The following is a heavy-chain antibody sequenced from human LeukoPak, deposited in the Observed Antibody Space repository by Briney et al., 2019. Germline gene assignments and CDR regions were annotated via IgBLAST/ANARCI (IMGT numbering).Heavy chain of an antibody. CDR3: ARSGTTRDFDY. J-gene: IGHJ4*02. D-gene: IGHD1-14*01. CDR2: TRNKANSYTT. CDR1: GFTFSDHY. Sequence: TGGSLRLSCAASGFTFSDHYMDWVRQAPGKGLEWVGRTRNKANSYTTEYAASVKGRFTISRDESKNSLYLQMNSLKSEDTAVYYCARSGTTRDFDYWGQGTLVIVSS. V-gene: IGHV3-72*01.